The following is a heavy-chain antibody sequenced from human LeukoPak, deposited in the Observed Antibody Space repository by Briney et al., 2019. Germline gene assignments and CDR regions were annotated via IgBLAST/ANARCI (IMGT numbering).Heavy chain of an antibody. J-gene: IGHJ3*02. V-gene: IGHV4-30-4*08. CDR3: ARADTSIAARGYDAFDI. CDR2: IYYSGST. D-gene: IGHD6-6*01. Sequence: SETLSLTCTVSGGSISSGDYYWSWIRQPPGKGLEWIGYIYYSGSTYYNPSLKSRVTISVDTSKNQFSLKLSSVTAADTAVYYCARADTSIAARGYDAFDIWGQGTMVTVSS. CDR1: GGSISSGDYY.